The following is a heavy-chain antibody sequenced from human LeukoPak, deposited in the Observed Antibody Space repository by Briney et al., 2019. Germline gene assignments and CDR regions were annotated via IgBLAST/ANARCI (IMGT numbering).Heavy chain of an antibody. CDR3: ARAGPVRDSFGGAIVWFDP. V-gene: IGHV1-2*06. CDR1: GYTFTGYY. CDR2: INPNSGGT. D-gene: IGHD3-16*02. Sequence: ASVKVSCKASGYTFTGYYMHWVRQAPGQGLEWMGRINPNSGGTNYAQKFQGRVTMTRDTSISTAYMELSRLRSDDTAVYYCARAGPVRDSFGGAIVWFDPWGQGTLVTVSS. J-gene: IGHJ5*02.